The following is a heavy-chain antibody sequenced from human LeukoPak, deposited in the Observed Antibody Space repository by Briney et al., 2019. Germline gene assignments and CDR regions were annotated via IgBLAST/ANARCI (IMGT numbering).Heavy chain of an antibody. D-gene: IGHD4-23*01. CDR3: ARDGKESDYFDY. Sequence: SVKVSCKASGGTFSSYAISWARQAPGQGLEWMGGIIPIFGTANYAQKFQGRVTITADESTSTAYMELSSLRSEDTAVYYCARDGKESDYFDYWGQGTLVTVSS. CDR1: GGTFSSYA. V-gene: IGHV1-69*13. CDR2: IIPIFGTA. J-gene: IGHJ4*02.